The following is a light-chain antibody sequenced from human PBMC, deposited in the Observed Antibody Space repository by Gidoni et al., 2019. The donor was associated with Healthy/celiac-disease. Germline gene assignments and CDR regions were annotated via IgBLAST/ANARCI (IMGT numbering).Light chain of an antibody. CDR3: QQSYSTPQT. CDR2: AAS. J-gene: IGKJ2*01. V-gene: IGKV1-39*01. Sequence: IQMTQSPSSLSASVGDRVTITCRASQSISSYLNWYQQKPGKAPKRLIYAASSLQSGVPSRLSGSGSGKDFTLTISSLQPEDFATDYCQQSYSTPQTFGQGTKLEIK. CDR1: QSISSY.